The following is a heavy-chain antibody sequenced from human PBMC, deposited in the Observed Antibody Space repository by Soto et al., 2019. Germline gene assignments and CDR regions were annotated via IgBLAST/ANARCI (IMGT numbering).Heavy chain of an antibody. D-gene: IGHD2-15*01. J-gene: IGHJ4*02. Sequence: SVKVSCKASGGTFSRYAINWVRQAPGHGLEWMGGIIPLFGTAMYAQKFQDRVTITADESTSTAHMELRSLTSDDTAVYYCARDYGHDCSGGNCYFYFWGQGTLVTVS. CDR2: IIPLFGTA. CDR1: GGTFSRYA. V-gene: IGHV1-69*13. CDR3: ARDYGHDCSGGNCYFYF.